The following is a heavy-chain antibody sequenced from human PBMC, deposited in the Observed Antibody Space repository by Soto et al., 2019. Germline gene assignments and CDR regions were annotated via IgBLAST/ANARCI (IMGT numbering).Heavy chain of an antibody. CDR1: GYTFTSYG. D-gene: IGHD3-22*01. Sequence: QVQLVQSGAEVKKPGASVKVSCKASGYTFTSYGISWVRQAPGQGLEWMGWISAYNGNTNYAQKLQGRVTMTTDTSPSTAYMELRSLRSDDTTVYYGARDSGQDYYDSSGYLDYWGQGTLVTVSS. V-gene: IGHV1-18*01. CDR3: ARDSGQDYYDSSGYLDY. CDR2: ISAYNGNT. J-gene: IGHJ4*02.